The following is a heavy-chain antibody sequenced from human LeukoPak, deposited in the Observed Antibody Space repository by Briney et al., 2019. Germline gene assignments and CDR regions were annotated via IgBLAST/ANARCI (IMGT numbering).Heavy chain of an antibody. D-gene: IGHD2-15*01. J-gene: IGHJ5*02. CDR2: IRSRSNSYAT. CDR3: VRGGESTWS. CDR1: GFTFSGAA. V-gene: IGHV3-73*01. Sequence: TGGSLRLSCAASGFTFSGAAMHWVRQASGKGLEWVGHIRSRSNSYATAYAASVKGRFTISRDDSKNTAYLQMNSLRAEDTAVYYCVRGGESTWSWGQGTLVTVSS.